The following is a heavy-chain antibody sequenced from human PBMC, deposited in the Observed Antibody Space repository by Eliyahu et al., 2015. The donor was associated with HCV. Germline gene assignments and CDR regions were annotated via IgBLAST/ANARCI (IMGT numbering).Heavy chain of an antibody. CDR1: GFXFSSYA. Sequence: QVQLVESGGGVVQPGRSLRLSCATSGFXFSSYAMHWVRQTPGKGLEWVALISYDGINKDYSDFAKGRFTISRDNSKNILYLQMNSLRGEDTAMYYCTRELERLVRYNWFEAWGQGSLVTVSS. J-gene: IGHJ5*02. CDR3: TRELERLVRYNWFEA. V-gene: IGHV3-30*04. CDR2: ISYDGINK. D-gene: IGHD1-1*01.